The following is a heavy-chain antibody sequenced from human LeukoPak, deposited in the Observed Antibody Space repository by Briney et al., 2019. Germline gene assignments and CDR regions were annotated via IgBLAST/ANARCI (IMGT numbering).Heavy chain of an antibody. V-gene: IGHV1-2*02. Sequence: ASVKVSCKASGYTFTGYYMHWVRQAPGQGLEWMGWINPNSGGTNYAQKFQDRVTMTRDTSISTAYMELSRLRSDDTAVYYCAREGLGQLNAFDIWGQGTMVTVSS. CDR2: INPNSGGT. CDR1: GYTFTGYY. D-gene: IGHD2-2*01. J-gene: IGHJ3*02. CDR3: AREGLGQLNAFDI.